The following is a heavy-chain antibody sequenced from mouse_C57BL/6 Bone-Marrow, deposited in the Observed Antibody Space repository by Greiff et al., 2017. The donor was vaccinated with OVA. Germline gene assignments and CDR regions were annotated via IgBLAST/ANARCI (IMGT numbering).Heavy chain of an antibody. CDR1: GYTFTDYN. D-gene: IGHD1-1*01. V-gene: IGHV1-22*01. J-gene: IGHJ3*01. CDR3: ARGIPIYYYGSSSAWFAY. Sequence: VQLQQSGPELVKPGASVKMSCKASGYTFTDYNMHWVKQSHGKSLEWIGYINPNNGGTSYNQKFKGKATLTVNKSSSTAYMELRSLTSEDSAVYYCARGIPIYYYGSSSAWFAYWGQGTLVTVSA. CDR2: INPNNGGT.